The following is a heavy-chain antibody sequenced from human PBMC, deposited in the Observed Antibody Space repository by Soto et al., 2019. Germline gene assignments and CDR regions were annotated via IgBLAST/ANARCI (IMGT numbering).Heavy chain of an antibody. V-gene: IGHV1-46*01. J-gene: IGHJ4*02. CDR2: INPSGGST. D-gene: IGHD1-26*01. CDR1: GYTFTSYY. Sequence: QVQLVQSGAEVKKPGASVKVSCKASGYTFTSYYMHWVRQAPGQGLEWMGIINPSGGSTSYAQKFQGRVTMTRDTSTSTVYMELSSLRSEDTAVYYCARDDPGELHEVCFDYWGQGTLVTVSS. CDR3: ARDDPGELHEVCFDY.